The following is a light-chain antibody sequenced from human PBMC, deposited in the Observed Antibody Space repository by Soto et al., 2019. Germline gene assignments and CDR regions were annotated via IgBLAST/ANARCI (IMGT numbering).Light chain of an antibody. J-gene: IGKJ3*01. V-gene: IGKV3-15*01. CDR3: QQYNNWPPVT. CDR1: QSVSSN. Sequence: EIVMTQSPATLSVSPGERATLSCRASQSVSSNLAWYQQKPGQAPRLLIYGASTRATGIPARFSGSGSGTEFTLTVSSLQSEDFAVYFCQQYNNWPPVTFGPGTKVDI. CDR2: GAS.